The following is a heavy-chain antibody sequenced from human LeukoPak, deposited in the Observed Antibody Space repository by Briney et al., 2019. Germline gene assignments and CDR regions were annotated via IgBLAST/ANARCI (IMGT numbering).Heavy chain of an antibody. CDR2: IKQDGSEK. CDR1: GFTFGDYA. D-gene: IGHD2-2*01. J-gene: IGHJ4*02. Sequence: GGSLRLSCTASGFTFGDYAMTWVRQAPGKGLEWVANIKQDGSEKYYVDSVKGRFTISRDNAKNSLYLQMNSLRAEDTAVYYCARDGGMVVPAAPDYWGQGTLVTVS. CDR3: ARDGGMVVPAAPDY. V-gene: IGHV3-7*01.